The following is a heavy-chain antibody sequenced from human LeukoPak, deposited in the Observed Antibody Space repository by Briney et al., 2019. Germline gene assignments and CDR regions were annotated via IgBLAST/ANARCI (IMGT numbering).Heavy chain of an antibody. V-gene: IGHV3-30*02. CDR2: IRYDGSNK. D-gene: IGHD3-10*01. Sequence: GGSLRLSCAASGFTFSSYGMHWVRQAPGKGLEWVAFIRYDGSNKYYADSVKGRFTISRDNSKNTLYLQMNSLRAKDTAVYYCAKALLYYGSGRDWFDPWGQGTLVTVSS. CDR1: GFTFSSYG. J-gene: IGHJ5*02. CDR3: AKALLYYGSGRDWFDP.